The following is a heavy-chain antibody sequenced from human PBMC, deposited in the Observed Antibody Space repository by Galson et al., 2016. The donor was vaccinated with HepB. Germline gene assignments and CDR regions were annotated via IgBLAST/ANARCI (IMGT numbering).Heavy chain of an antibody. CDR1: GFTFSNYW. V-gene: IGHV3-74*01. CDR2: IDNGGSST. D-gene: IGHD1-1*01. Sequence: SLRLSCAASGFTFSNYWMHWVRQAPGKGLVWVSRIDNGGSSTTYADSVKGRFTISRDNAKNTLYLQMNSLRAEDTAVYYCARVGTVNGGWGQGTLVTVSS. J-gene: IGHJ4*02. CDR3: ARVGTVNGG.